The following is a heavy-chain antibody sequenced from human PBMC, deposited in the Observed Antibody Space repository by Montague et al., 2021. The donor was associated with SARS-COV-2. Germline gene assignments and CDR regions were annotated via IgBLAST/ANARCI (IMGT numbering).Heavy chain of an antibody. J-gene: IGHJ4*02. V-gene: IGHV2-70*01. D-gene: IGHD6-13*01. CDR2: IDWDDDK. CDR1: GFSLSTSGMC. CDR3: ARIFDSSWPTFDY. Sequence: PALVKPTQTLTLTCTFSGFSLSTSGMCASWIRQPPGKALEWLALIDWDDDKYYSTSLKTRLTISKDTSKNQVVLTMTNMDTVDTATYYCARIFDSSWPTFDYWGQGTLVTVSS.